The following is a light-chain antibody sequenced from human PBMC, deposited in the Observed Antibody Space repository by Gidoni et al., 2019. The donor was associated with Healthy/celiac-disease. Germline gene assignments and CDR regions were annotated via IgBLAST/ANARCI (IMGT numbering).Light chain of an antibody. CDR3: QQYGSSPST. CDR1: QSVSSSY. V-gene: IGKV3-20*01. Sequence: EIVLTQSPGTLSLSPGERATLSCRASQSVSSSYLAWYQQKPGQAPRRLIYGASSRATGLPDRFSGSGSGTDFTLTISRLEPEDFAVYYCQQYGSSPSTFGQGTKLEIK. J-gene: IGKJ2*01. CDR2: GAS.